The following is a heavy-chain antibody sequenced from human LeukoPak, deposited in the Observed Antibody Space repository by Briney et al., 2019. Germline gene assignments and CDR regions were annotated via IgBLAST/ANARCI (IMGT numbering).Heavy chain of an antibody. Sequence: GASVKVSCEASGYTFTNYYMHWVRRAPGQGLEWMGINNPSGGSTSYAQKFQGRVTMTRDTSTSTVYMELSSLRSEDTAVYYCARASRTGGFDYWGQGTLVTVSS. V-gene: IGHV1-46*01. D-gene: IGHD3/OR15-3a*01. J-gene: IGHJ4*02. CDR3: ARASRTGGFDY. CDR1: GYTFTNYY. CDR2: NNPSGGST.